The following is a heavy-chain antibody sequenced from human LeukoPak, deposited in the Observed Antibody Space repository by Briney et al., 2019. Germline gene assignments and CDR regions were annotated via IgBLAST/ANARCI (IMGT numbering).Heavy chain of an antibody. V-gene: IGHV1-69*13. D-gene: IGHD2-15*01. CDR3: ARGERVVAAAPYFRSSRYYYGMDV. J-gene: IGHJ6*02. CDR2: IIPIFGTA. CDR1: GGTFISYA. Sequence: ASVKVSCKASGGTFISYAISWVRQAPGQGLEWMGGIIPIFGTANYAQKFQGRVTITADESTSTAYMELSSLRSEDTAVYYCARGERVVAAAPYFRSSRYYYGMDVWGQGTTVTVSS.